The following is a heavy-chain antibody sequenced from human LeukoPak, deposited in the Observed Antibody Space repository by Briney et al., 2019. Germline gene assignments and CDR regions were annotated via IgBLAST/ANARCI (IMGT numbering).Heavy chain of an antibody. CDR1: GGTFSSYA. CDR2: IIPIFGTA. V-gene: IGHV1-69*05. J-gene: IGHJ3*02. CDR3: ANSGSYLTDAFDI. Sequence: VASVKVSCKASGGTFSSYAISWVRQAPGQGLEWMGRIIPIFGTANYAQKFQGRVTIATDESTSTAYMELSSLRSEDTAVYYCANSGSYLTDAFDIWGQGTMVTVSS. D-gene: IGHD1-26*01.